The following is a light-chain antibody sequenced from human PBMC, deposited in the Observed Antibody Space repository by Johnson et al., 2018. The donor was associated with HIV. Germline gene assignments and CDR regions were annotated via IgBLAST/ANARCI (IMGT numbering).Light chain of an antibody. Sequence: QPVLTQPPSVSAAPGQTVTISCSGSSSNVGSSFVSWYRQVPGTAPKLLIYDNNKRPSGIPGRFSGSKSGPSATLGITGLQTGDEADYYCRTWDSSLTSYVFGAGTKVTVL. CDR1: SSNVGSSF. CDR3: RTWDSSLTSYV. J-gene: IGLJ1*01. CDR2: DNN. V-gene: IGLV1-51*01.